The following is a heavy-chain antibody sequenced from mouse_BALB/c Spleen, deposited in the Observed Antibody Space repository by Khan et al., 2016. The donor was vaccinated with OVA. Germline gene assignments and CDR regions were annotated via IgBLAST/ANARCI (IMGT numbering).Heavy chain of an antibody. D-gene: IGHD1-1*01. Sequence: EVQLQESGPGLVKPSQSLSLTCTVTGYSITSDYAWDWIRQFPENKLEWMGYISYGGSTSYNPSLNSRISITRDTSKKQFFLQLNSVTTEDTATYYCARKNYYGYAMDYWGQGTSVTVSS. V-gene: IGHV3-2*02. J-gene: IGHJ4*01. CDR1: GYSITSDYA. CDR2: ISYGGST. CDR3: ARKNYYGYAMDY.